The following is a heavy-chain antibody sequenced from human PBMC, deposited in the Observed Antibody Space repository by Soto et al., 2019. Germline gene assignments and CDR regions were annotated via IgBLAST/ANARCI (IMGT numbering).Heavy chain of an antibody. V-gene: IGHV4-38-2*01. CDR2: IYHSGST. D-gene: IGHD1-7*01. J-gene: IGHJ4*02. CDR3: ARVRSNWNSNFDY. CDR1: GYSIISGYY. Sequence: PSETLSLTCAVSGYSIISGYYWGFIRQPPGKGLEWIGSIYHSGSTYYNPSLKSRVTISVDTSKNQFSLKLSSVTAADTAVYYCARVRSNWNSNFDYWGQGTLVTVSS.